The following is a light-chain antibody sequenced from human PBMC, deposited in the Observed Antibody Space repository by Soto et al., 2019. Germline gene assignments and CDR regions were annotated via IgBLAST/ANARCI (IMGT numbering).Light chain of an antibody. V-gene: IGLV1-44*01. CDR3: SSYTVSLTLYV. CDR1: RSNIGTNT. Sequence: QSVLTQAPSASATPGQRVTISCSGGRSNIGTNTVNWYQQLPGMAPKLLIYNKNQRPSGVPDRFSGSKSGTTASLTISGLQAEDEADYYCSSYTVSLTLYVFGTGTKVTVL. J-gene: IGLJ1*01. CDR2: NKN.